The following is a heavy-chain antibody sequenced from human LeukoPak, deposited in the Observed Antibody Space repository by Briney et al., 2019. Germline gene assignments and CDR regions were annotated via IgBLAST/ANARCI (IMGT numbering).Heavy chain of an antibody. Sequence: GGSLRLSCAVSGLTFNNYAMSWVRQAPGKGLEWVSGISGRGASKYYADSVKGRFTISRDNSKNTLYLQMNSLRAEDTAVYYCAKLGSLPDYWGQGTLVTVSS. J-gene: IGHJ4*02. CDR2: ISGRGASK. D-gene: IGHD2-15*01. CDR1: GLTFNNYA. CDR3: AKLGSLPDY. V-gene: IGHV3-23*01.